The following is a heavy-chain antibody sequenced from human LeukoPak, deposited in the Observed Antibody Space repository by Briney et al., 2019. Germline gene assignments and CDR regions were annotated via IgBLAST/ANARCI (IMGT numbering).Heavy chain of an antibody. Sequence: PSETLSLTCAVYGGSFSGYYWSWIRQPPGKGLEWIGEINHSGSTNYNPSLTSRVTISVDTSKNQFSLKLSSVTAADTAVYYCATYSGSYSVWGQGTLVTVSS. V-gene: IGHV4-34*01. CDR1: GGSFSGYY. CDR2: INHSGST. J-gene: IGHJ4*02. D-gene: IGHD1-26*01. CDR3: ATYSGSYSV.